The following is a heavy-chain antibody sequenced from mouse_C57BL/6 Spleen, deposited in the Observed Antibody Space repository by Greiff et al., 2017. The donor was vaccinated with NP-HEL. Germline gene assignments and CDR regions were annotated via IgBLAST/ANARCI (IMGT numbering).Heavy chain of an antibody. J-gene: IGHJ4*01. Sequence: EVQLVESGGGLVQPKGSLKLSCAASGFSFNTYALNWVRQAPGKGLEWVARIRSKSNNYATYYADSVKDRFTISRDDSERMLYLQMNNLKTEDTAMYYCVQRDYDGDYYAMDYWGQGTSVTVAS. D-gene: IGHD2-4*01. V-gene: IGHV10-1*01. CDR1: GFSFNTYA. CDR3: VQRDYDGDYYAMDY. CDR2: IRSKSNNYAT.